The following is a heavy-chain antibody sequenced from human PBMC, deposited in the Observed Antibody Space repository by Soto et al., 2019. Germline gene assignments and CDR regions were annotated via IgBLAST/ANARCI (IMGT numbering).Heavy chain of an antibody. CDR3: ASRVGQGWCDH. D-gene: IGHD1-26*01. Sequence: ESLEISCKGSGYSLSDNWMGLVRQTPWKGLEWMGIIWPRDSDTRYSPSFQGQVTISDDRSISTAYLQSSSLKASDTGMYYCASRVGQGWCDHWGQGILVNVSA. CDR1: GYSLSDNW. CDR2: IWPRDSDT. V-gene: IGHV5-51*01. J-gene: IGHJ5*02.